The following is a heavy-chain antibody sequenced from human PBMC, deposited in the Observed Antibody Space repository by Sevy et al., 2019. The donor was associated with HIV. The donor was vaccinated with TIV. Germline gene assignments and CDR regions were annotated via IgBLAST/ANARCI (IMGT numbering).Heavy chain of an antibody. Sequence: ASVKVSCKVSGYTLTKLSIDWVRQAPGKALEWMGEFDPQDVKTISSQRFQGRLTMTGGTSTDTAYMELSSLTSEDTAVYYGGTVGLRYFSGSSSYQGDWFDPWGQGTLVTVSS. CDR1: GYTLTKLS. CDR2: FDPQDVKT. V-gene: IGHV1-24*01. CDR3: GTVGLRYFSGSSSYQGDWFDP. D-gene: IGHD2-15*01. J-gene: IGHJ5*02.